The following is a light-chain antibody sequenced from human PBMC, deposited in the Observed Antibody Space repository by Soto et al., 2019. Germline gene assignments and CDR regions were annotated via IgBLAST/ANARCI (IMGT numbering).Light chain of an antibody. CDR2: AAS. CDR1: QDISSF. CDR3: QQLKTYPRT. Sequence: DIQLTQSPSFLSASVGDRVTITCRASQDISSFLAWYQQKAGKAPKLLIFAASTLQSGVPSRFSGSGSGTEFTLTISSLQPEDFATYYCQQLKTYPRTFGQVTKLEIK. V-gene: IGKV1-9*01. J-gene: IGKJ2*01.